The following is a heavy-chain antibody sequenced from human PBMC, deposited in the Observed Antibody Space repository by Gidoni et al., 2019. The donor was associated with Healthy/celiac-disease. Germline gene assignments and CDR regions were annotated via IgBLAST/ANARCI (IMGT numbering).Heavy chain of an antibody. Sequence: EVQLVQSGAEVNKPGESLKISCDGSGYSFPSYSIGRVRKMPGKGLEWMGLIYPGDSDTRYSPSFQGQVTTSADKSISTAYLQWSSLKASDTAMYYCARLPPLKGYYDSSGHPRFDPWGQGTLVTVSS. CDR1: GYSFPSYS. V-gene: IGHV5-51*01. CDR2: IYPGDSDT. D-gene: IGHD3-22*01. CDR3: ARLPPLKGYYDSSGHPRFDP. J-gene: IGHJ5*02.